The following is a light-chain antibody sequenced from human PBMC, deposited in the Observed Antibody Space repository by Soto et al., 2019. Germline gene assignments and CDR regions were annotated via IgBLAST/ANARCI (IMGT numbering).Light chain of an antibody. CDR1: SSDIGSNNY. Sequence: QSALTQPASVSGSPGQSITISCTGTSSDIGSNNYVSWFQQRPGKAPTLIIYEVSNRPSGLSTHFSGSKSGNTASLTISGRLPEDEAEYYCSSYTTATRLFGGGTKLTVL. J-gene: IGLJ3*02. CDR3: SSYTTATRL. CDR2: EVS. V-gene: IGLV2-14*01.